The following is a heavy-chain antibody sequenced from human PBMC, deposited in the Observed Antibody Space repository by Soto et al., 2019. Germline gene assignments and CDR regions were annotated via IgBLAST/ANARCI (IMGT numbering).Heavy chain of an antibody. CDR2: IWYDGSNK. CDR3: ARGGDCSGGSCYYYYGMGV. CDR1: GFTFSSYG. J-gene: IGHJ6*02. Sequence: GGSLRLSCAASGFTFSSYGMHWVRQAPGKGLEWVAVIWYDGSNKYYADSVKGRFTISRDNSKNTLYLQMNSLRAEDTAVYYCARGGDCSGGSCYYYYGMGVWGQGTTVTVSS. V-gene: IGHV3-33*01. D-gene: IGHD2-15*01.